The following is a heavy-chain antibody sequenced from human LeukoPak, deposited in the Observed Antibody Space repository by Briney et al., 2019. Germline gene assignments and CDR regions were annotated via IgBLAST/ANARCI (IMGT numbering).Heavy chain of an antibody. Sequence: ASVKVSCKASGYTFTSYDINWVRQATGQGLEWMGWMNPNSGNTGYAQKFQGRVTMTRNTSISTAYMELSSLRSEDTAVYYCARAQHVLKSRIAAAGNALYWFDPGAREPWSPSPQ. CDR3: ARAQHVLKSRIAAAGNALYWFDP. D-gene: IGHD6-13*01. J-gene: IGHJ5*02. CDR2: MNPNSGNT. V-gene: IGHV1-8*01. CDR1: GYTFTSYD.